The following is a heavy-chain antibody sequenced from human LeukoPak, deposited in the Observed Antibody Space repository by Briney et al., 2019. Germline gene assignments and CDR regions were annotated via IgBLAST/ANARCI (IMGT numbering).Heavy chain of an antibody. CDR1: GFSLSTSAMC. Sequence: SGPTVVHPTKIFTLTCTFSGFSLSTSAMCVSWIRQPQGKALEWLARIDWDDDKYYSTSLKTRLTISRDTSKNQVVITMTNMDPVDTATYYCARIMVRGVTHAFDIWGQGTMVTVSS. CDR3: ARIMVRGVTHAFDI. J-gene: IGHJ3*02. CDR2: IDWDDDK. V-gene: IGHV2-70*11. D-gene: IGHD3-10*01.